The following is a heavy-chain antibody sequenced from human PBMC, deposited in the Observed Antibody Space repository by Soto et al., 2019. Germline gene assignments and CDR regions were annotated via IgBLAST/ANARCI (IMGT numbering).Heavy chain of an antibody. CDR2: IYYSGST. V-gene: IGHV4-39*01. CDR1: GGSISSSSYY. J-gene: IGHJ5*02. Sequence: SETLSLTCTVSGGSISSSSYYWGWIRQPPGKGLEWIGSIYYSGSTYYNPSLKSRVTISVDTSKNQFSLKLSSVTAADTAVYYCASTYYDFWSGYTPNRFDPWGQGTLVTVLL. D-gene: IGHD3-3*01. CDR3: ASTYYDFWSGYTPNRFDP.